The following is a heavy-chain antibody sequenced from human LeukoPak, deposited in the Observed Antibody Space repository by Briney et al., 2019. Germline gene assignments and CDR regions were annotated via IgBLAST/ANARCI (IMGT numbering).Heavy chain of an antibody. CDR3: ARDMEVTMVRGVILSANWFDP. Sequence: GGSLRLSCAASGFTFSSYSMNWVRQAPGKGLECVSYISSSSSNIYYADSVKGRFTISRDTAKNSLYLQMNSLRAEDTAVYYCARDMEVTMVRGVILSANWFDPWGQGTLVTVSS. V-gene: IGHV3-48*01. CDR2: ISSSSSNI. CDR1: GFTFSSYS. J-gene: IGHJ5*02. D-gene: IGHD3-10*01.